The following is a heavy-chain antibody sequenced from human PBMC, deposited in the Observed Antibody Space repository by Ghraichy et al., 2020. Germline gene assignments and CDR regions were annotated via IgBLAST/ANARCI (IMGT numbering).Heavy chain of an antibody. D-gene: IGHD2-2*01. CDR1: GFSVSTRGVG. CDR2: IYWDGDE. J-gene: IGHJ4*02. Sequence: SGPTLVKPTQTLTLTCSLSGFSVSTRGVGVGWVRQPPGKALEWLALIYWDGDERYSPSLRTRLTITKDNSKNQVILTMRNVDPADTATYYCAHRRSGKICSSVTCYPQIFDSWGQGTLVTVSS. CDR3: AHRRSGKICSSVTCYPQIFDS. V-gene: IGHV2-5*02.